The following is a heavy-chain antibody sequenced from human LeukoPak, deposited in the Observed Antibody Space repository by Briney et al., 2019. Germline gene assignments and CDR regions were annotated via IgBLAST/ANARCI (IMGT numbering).Heavy chain of an antibody. D-gene: IGHD3-10*01. CDR1: GGSISSSNW. CDR3: ASSYYGSGSLAI. J-gene: IGHJ3*02. Sequence: SETLSLTCAVSGGSISSSNWWSWVRQPPGKGLEWIGEIYHSASTNYNPSLKSRVTISVDKSKNQFSLKLSSVTAADTAVYYCASSYYGSGSLAIWGQGTMVTVSS. CDR2: IYHSAST. V-gene: IGHV4-4*02.